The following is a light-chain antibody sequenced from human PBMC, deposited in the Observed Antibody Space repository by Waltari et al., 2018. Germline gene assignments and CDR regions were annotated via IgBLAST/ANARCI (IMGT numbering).Light chain of an antibody. Sequence: QSALTQPASVSGSPGQSIPIPCTGTRSDIGVYDFFPWYQHPPGKAPKLVIYYVPKRPSGVSSRFSGSKSGNTASLTISGLQTEDEADYYCSSYTGSTILLFGGGTTVTVL. J-gene: IGLJ2*01. V-gene: IGLV2-14*01. CDR3: SSYTGSTILL. CDR1: RSDIGVYDF. CDR2: YVP.